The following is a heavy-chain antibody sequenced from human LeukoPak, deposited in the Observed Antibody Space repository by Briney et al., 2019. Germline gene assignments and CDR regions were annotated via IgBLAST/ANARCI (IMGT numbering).Heavy chain of an antibody. J-gene: IGHJ6*02. CDR3: ARAPPRYYYYYGMDV. V-gene: IGHV4-34*01. Sequence: SETLSLTCAVYGGSFSGYYWSWIRQPPGKGLEWIGEINHSGSTNYNPSLKSRVTISVDTSKNQFSLKLSSVTAADTAVYYCARAPPRYYYYYGMDVWGQGTTVTVS. CDR2: INHSGST. CDR1: GGSFSGYY.